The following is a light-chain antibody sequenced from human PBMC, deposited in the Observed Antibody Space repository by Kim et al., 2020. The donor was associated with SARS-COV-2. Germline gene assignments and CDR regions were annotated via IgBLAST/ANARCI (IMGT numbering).Light chain of an antibody. CDR2: GAS. CDR3: HQYGSSQT. Sequence: EIVLTQSPGTLSLSPGERATLSCRASQSVSSSYLAWYQQKPREARRLLIYGASSSTTGIPDMFSGSASGTDSTLTISRLEHEDFVVYYCHQYGSSQTFGGGTKVDIK. CDR1: QSVSSSY. J-gene: IGKJ4*01. V-gene: IGKV3-20*01.